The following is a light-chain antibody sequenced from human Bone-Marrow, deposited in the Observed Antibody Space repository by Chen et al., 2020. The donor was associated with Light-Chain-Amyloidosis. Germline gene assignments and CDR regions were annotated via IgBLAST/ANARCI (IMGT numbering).Light chain of an antibody. CDR1: SSDVGGDNH. J-gene: IGLJ1*01. CDR2: EVT. Sequence: QSALPQLASGSGSPGQSTTISCTGTSSDVGGDNHVSWYQQHPDKAPKLMIYEVTNRPSWVPDLFSGSKSDNTASLTISGLQTEDEDDYFCSSYTITNTLVFGSGTRVTVL. CDR3: SSYTITNTLV. V-gene: IGLV2-14*01.